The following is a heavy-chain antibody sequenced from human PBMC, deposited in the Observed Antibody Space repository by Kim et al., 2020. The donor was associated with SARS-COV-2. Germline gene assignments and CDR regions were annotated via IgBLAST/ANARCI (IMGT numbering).Heavy chain of an antibody. V-gene: IGHV3-9*01. CDR3: AKDTGPMTQPLFRY. D-gene: IGHD6-13*01. Sequence: ADAVKGRFTISRDNAKNSLYLQMNSLRAEDTALYYCAKDTGPMTQPLFRYWGQGTLVTVSS. J-gene: IGHJ4*02.